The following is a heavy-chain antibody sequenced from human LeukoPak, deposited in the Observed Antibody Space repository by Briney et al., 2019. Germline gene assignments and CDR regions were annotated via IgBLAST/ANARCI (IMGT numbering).Heavy chain of an antibody. CDR2: IISDNGIP. CDR3: ANVAKGRFFFYYIDV. CDR1: DHRNNKYG. J-gene: IGHJ6*03. Sequence: GAAVSVSGTPSDHRNNKYGETGVRQARGQGKEWIGWIISDNGIPRYAHKFQGRVTITTDKSTTTAYIEVRSLRSDDTAVYFCANVAKGRFFFYYIDVWGKGTTLTVSS. V-gene: IGHV1-18*01.